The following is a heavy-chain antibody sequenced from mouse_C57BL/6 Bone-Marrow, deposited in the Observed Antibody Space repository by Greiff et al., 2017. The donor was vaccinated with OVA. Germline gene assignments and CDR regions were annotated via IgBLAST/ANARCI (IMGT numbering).Heavy chain of an antibody. CDR2: INPDSSTI. CDR1: GIDFSRYW. V-gene: IGHV4-1*01. J-gene: IGHJ1*03. Sequence: EVKLLESGGGLVQPGGSLKLSCAASGIDFSRYWMSWVRRAPGKGLEWIGEINPDSSTINYAPSLKDKFIISRDNAKNTLYLQMSKVRSEDTALYYCARRNYDYAWWYFDVWGTGTTVTVSS. D-gene: IGHD2-4*01. CDR3: ARRNYDYAWWYFDV.